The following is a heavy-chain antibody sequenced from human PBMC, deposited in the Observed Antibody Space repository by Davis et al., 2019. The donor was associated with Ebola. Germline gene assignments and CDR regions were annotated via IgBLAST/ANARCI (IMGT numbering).Heavy chain of an antibody. CDR1: GFTFSSYD. CDR2: IGTAGDT. V-gene: IGHV3-13*01. Sequence: GGSPRLSCAASGFTFSSYDMHWVRQATGKGLEWVSAIGTAGDTYYPGSVKGRFTISRENAKNSLYLQMNSLRAGDTAVYYCARAVDTAMVILGDWYFDLWGRGTLVTVSS. D-gene: IGHD5-18*01. J-gene: IGHJ2*01. CDR3: ARAVDTAMVILGDWYFDL.